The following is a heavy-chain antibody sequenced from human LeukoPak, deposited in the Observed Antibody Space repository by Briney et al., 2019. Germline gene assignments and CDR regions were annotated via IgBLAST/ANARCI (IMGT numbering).Heavy chain of an antibody. CDR1: GFTVSSNY. D-gene: IGHD3-22*01. Sequence: PGGSLRLSCAASGFTVSSNYVTWVRQAPGKGLEWVSGIYSAGSTYYADSVKGRFTISRDTSKITVYLQMNSLRGEDTAVYYCASSSSSGYFDYWGQGTLVTVSS. CDR3: ASSSSSGYFDY. CDR2: IYSAGST. V-gene: IGHV3-53*01. J-gene: IGHJ4*02.